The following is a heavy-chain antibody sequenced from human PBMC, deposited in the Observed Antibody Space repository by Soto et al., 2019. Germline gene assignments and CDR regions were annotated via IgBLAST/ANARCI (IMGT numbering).Heavy chain of an antibody. J-gene: IGHJ4*02. V-gene: IGHV4-39*01. CDR3: ARRSFASSGPTDKNFDY. Sequence: PSXTLSLTCTLSGGSISSNNYYWGWIRQPPGKGLEWIGTIHYSGSTYYNQSLKSRVTISVDTSNNQFSLKMSSVTAADTAVYYCARRSFASSGPTDKNFDYCCQGTLVTXSS. CDR2: IHYSGST. CDR1: GGSISSNNYY. D-gene: IGHD3-22*01.